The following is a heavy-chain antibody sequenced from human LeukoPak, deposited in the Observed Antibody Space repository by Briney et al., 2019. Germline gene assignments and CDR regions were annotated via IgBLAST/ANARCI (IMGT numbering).Heavy chain of an antibody. CDR1: GFTFSSYG. CDR3: AKGRWLQHGSLDY. V-gene: IGHV3-30*18. J-gene: IGHJ4*02. D-gene: IGHD5-24*01. Sequence: GGSLRLSCAASGFTFSSYGMHWVRQAPGKGLEWVAVISYDGSNKYYADSVKGRITISRDNSKNTLYLQMNSLRAEDTAMYYCAKGRWLQHGSLDYWGQGTLVTVSS. CDR2: ISYDGSNK.